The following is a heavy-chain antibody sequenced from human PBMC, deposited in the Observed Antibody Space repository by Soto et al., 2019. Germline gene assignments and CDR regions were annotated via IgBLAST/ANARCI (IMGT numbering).Heavy chain of an antibody. CDR3: ASPYMYSSGLYFYGMDV. Sequence: EVQLVESGGGLVQPGGSLRLSCAASGFTFSSYWMHWVRQAPGKGLEWVSRINSDGSSTSYADSVKGRFTSSRDNAKNTVYLQMNSLRAEDTAVYYCASPYMYSSGLYFYGMDVWGQGTTVTVSS. D-gene: IGHD6-19*01. CDR1: GFTFSSYW. CDR2: INSDGSST. J-gene: IGHJ6*02. V-gene: IGHV3-74*01.